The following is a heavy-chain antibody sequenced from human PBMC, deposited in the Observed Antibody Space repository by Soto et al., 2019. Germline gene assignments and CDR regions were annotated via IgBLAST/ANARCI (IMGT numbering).Heavy chain of an antibody. D-gene: IGHD6-13*01. Sequence: SVKVSCKASGGTFSSYAISRVRQAPGQGLEWMGGIIPIFGTANYAQKFQDRVTITADKSISTAYLQWSSLKASDTAMYYCARLQAAAGDNDLTFDYWGQGTLVTVSS. V-gene: IGHV1-69*06. CDR2: IIPIFGTA. CDR1: GGTFSSYA. J-gene: IGHJ4*02. CDR3: ARLQAAAGDNDLTFDY.